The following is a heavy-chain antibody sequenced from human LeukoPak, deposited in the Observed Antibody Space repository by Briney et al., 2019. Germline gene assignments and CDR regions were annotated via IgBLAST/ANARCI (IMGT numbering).Heavy chain of an antibody. CDR3: ARLAAAGIYYYYGMDV. J-gene: IGHJ6*02. CDR2: IYSGGST. V-gene: IGHV3-53*01. CDR1: GFTVSSNY. D-gene: IGHD6-13*01. Sequence: GGSLRLSCAASGFTVSSNYMSWVRQAPGQGLEWVSVIYSGGSTYYADSVKGRFTISRDNSKNTLYLQMNSLRAEDTAVYYCARLAAAGIYYYYGMDVWGQGTTVTVSS.